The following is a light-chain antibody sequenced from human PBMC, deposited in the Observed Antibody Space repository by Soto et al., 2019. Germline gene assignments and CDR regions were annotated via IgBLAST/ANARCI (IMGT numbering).Light chain of an antibody. CDR3: SSYTSSGTDV. CDR1: SSDVGSYSR. J-gene: IGLJ1*01. Sequence: QSALTQPPSVSGSPGQSVAISCTGTSSDVGSYSRVSWYQQPPGTAPKVMVYEVTKRPSGVPDRFTGSKSGNTASLTISGLQAEDEADYYCSSYTSSGTDVFGTGTKVTVL. V-gene: IGLV2-18*02. CDR2: EVT.